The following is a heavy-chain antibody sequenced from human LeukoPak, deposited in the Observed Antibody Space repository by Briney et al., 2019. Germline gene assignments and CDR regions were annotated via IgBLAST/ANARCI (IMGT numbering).Heavy chain of an antibody. V-gene: IGHV3-33*01. CDR3: ARAVVWVVFGGFDP. CDR1: GFTFSSYG. J-gene: IGHJ5*02. Sequence: GGSLRLSCAASGFTFSSYGMHWVRQAPGKGLEWVAVIWYDGSNKYYADSVKGRFTISRDNSKNTLYLQMNSLRAEDTAVYYCARAVVWVVFGGFDPWGQGTLVTVSS. CDR2: IWYDGSNK. D-gene: IGHD2-15*01.